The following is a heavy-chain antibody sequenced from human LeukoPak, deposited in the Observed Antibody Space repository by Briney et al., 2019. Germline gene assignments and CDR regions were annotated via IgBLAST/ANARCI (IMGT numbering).Heavy chain of an antibody. CDR1: GDSISSYS. D-gene: IGHD5-24*01. CDR2: IYCSGST. Sequence: SETLSLTCTVSGDSISSYSWSWIRQPPGKGLEWIGYIYCSGSTNYNPSLKSRVTISVDTSKNQFSLKLSSVTTADTAVYYCARGREMTTRERWFDPWGQGTLVTVSS. CDR3: ARGREMTTRERWFDP. V-gene: IGHV4-59*01. J-gene: IGHJ5*02.